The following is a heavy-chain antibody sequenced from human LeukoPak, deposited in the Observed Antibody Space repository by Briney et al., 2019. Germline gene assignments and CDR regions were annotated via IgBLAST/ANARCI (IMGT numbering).Heavy chain of an antibody. CDR2: VKSKTDDGTT. Sequence: GGSLRLSCAASGFTYIDAWMSWVRQAPGKGLEWVGRVKSKTDDGTTDYAPPVKGRFKISRDDATNTLYLQMNSLQIEDTAVYYSTTDQFTWELVPWLVGSWGQGTLVSVSS. V-gene: IGHV3-15*05. CDR1: GFTYIDAW. D-gene: IGHD4-23*01. CDR3: TTDQFTWELVPWLVGS. J-gene: IGHJ4*02.